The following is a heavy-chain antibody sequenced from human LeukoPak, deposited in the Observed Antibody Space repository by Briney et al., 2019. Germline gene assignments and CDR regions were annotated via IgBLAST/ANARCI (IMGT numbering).Heavy chain of an antibody. CDR2: INPNSGDT. V-gene: IGHV1-2*02. CDR3: ARETIAVAGAFDY. Sequence: GASVKVSCKASEYTFTGYYMHWMRRAPGQGLEWMGWINPNSGDTNYAQKFQGRVAMTRDTSISTAYMELSRLRSDDMAVYSCARETIAVAGAFDYWGQGTLVTVSS. D-gene: IGHD6-19*01. CDR1: EYTFTGYY. J-gene: IGHJ4*02.